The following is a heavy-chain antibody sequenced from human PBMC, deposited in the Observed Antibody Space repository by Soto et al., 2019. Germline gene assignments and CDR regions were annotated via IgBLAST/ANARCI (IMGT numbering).Heavy chain of an antibody. Sequence: EVQLVESGGGLVKPGGPLRLSCAASGFPFSSYSINWARQAPGRGLEWVSPFSSSSSYIYYADSVKGRFTISRDNAKNSLYLQMNSLRAEDTAVYYCARDTCTNGVCYSGYYYYMDVWGKGTTVTVSS. CDR1: GFPFSSYS. D-gene: IGHD2-8*01. CDR3: ARDTCTNGVCYSGYYYYMDV. J-gene: IGHJ6*03. V-gene: IGHV3-21*01. CDR2: FSSSSSYI.